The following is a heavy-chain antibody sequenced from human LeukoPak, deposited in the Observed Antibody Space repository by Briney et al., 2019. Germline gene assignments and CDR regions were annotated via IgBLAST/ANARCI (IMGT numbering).Heavy chain of an antibody. D-gene: IGHD3-16*01. J-gene: IGHJ5*02. V-gene: IGHV4-59*01. Sequence: SETLSLTCTVSGDSISTYYWSWIRQPPGKGLEWIGYIYSSGTTDYNPSLKSRVTVSSDTSKNQFSLKLRSVTASDTAIYYCARVSWPGRGSRFDPWGQGTLVTVSS. CDR3: ARVSWPGRGSRFDP. CDR2: IYSSGTT. CDR1: GDSISTYY.